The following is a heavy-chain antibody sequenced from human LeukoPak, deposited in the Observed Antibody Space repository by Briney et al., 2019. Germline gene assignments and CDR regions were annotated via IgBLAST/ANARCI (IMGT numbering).Heavy chain of an antibody. V-gene: IGHV1-2*04. CDR3: ARARITMVRGVISPDY. CDR2: INPNSGGT. J-gene: IGHJ4*02. Sequence: ASVKVSCKASGYTFTGYYMHWVRQAPGQGLEWMGWINPNSGGTNYAQKFQGWVTMTRDTSISTAYMELSRLRSDDTAVYYCARARITMVRGVISPDYWGQGTLVTVSS. D-gene: IGHD3-10*01. CDR1: GYTFTGYY.